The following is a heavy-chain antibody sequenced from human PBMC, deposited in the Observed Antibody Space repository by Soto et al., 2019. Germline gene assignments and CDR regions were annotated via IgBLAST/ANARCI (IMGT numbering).Heavy chain of an antibody. D-gene: IGHD3-16*01. V-gene: IGHV4-59*08. CDR1: GGSISRYY. J-gene: IGHJ3*01. Sequence: QVQLQESGPGLVKPSETLSLNCTVSGGSISRYYLSWIRQPPGKGLEWIGYIYYSGSTNYNPSLKSRVTISVDTSKNQFSLKLSSVTAADTAVYYCARRWGDAFDFWGQGTMVTVSS. CDR3: ARRWGDAFDF. CDR2: IYYSGST.